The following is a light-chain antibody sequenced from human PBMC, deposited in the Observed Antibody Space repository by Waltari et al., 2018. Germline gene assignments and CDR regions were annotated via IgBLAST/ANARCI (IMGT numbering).Light chain of an antibody. CDR2: WAS. J-gene: IGKJ1*01. CDR3: QQYYITPWT. Sequence: DIVMTQSPDSLAVSLGERATINCRSSLSVLYSSNNKNYLAWYQQKAGQPPKLLIYWASIRESGVPDRFSGSVSGTEFTLTISSLQAEDVAVYYCQQYYITPWTFGQGTKVEIK. CDR1: LSVLYSSNNKNY. V-gene: IGKV4-1*01.